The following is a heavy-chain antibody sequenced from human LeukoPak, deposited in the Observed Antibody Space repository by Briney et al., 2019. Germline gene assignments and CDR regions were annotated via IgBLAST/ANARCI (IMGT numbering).Heavy chain of an antibody. CDR3: AKDRRGFDY. V-gene: IGHV3-23*01. J-gene: IGHJ4*02. CDR2: ISGSGGST. Sequence: GGSLRLSCAASGFMFSSNWMSWVRLAPGKGLEWVSAISGSGGSTYYADSVKGRFTISRDNSKNTLYLQMNSLRAEDTAVYYCAKDRRGFDYWGQGTLVTVSS. CDR1: GFMFSSNW.